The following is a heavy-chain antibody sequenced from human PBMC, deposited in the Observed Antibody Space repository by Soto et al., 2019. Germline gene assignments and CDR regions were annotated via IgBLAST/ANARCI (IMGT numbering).Heavy chain of an antibody. D-gene: IGHD4-4*01. J-gene: IGHJ4*02. V-gene: IGHV4-30-4*01. CDR2: ISYSGTT. Sequence: QVQLQESGPGVVKPSQTLSLTCTVSGDSISSDDYYWSWIRQPPGKGLEWIGYISYSGTTSYNPSLKSRVLFSVDTSKKKFSLKLTSVTAADTAVYYCARSHEYSAYGFDCWGQGTLVTVSS. CDR3: ARSHEYSAYGFDC. CDR1: GDSISSDDYY.